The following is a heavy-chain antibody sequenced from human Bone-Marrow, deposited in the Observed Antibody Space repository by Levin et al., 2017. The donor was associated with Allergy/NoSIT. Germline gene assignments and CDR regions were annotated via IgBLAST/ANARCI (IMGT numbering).Heavy chain of an antibody. Sequence: SQTLSLTCAVYGGSFSGYYWSWIRQPPGKGLEWIGEINHSGSTNYNPSLKSRVTISVDTSKNQFSLKLSSVTAADTAVYYCARGRGAAAGTNDYWGQGTLVTVSS. J-gene: IGHJ4*02. CDR3: ARGRGAAAGTNDY. CDR2: INHSGST. CDR1: GGSFSGYY. V-gene: IGHV4-34*01. D-gene: IGHD6-13*01.